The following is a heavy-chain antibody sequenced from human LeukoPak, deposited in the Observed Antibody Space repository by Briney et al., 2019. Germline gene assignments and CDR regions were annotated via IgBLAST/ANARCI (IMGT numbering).Heavy chain of an antibody. V-gene: IGHV4-61*02. CDR1: GGSISSGSYY. CDR3: ARGSGSYYY. Sequence: SETLSLTCTVSGGSISSGSYYWSWIRQPARKGLEWIGRIYTSGSTNYNPSLKSRVTISVDTSKNQFSLKLSSVTAADTAVYYCARGSGSYYYWGQGTLVIVSS. J-gene: IGHJ4*02. D-gene: IGHD3-10*01. CDR2: IYTSGST.